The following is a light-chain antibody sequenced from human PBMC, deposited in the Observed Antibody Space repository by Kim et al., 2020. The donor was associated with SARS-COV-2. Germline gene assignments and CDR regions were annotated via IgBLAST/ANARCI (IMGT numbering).Light chain of an antibody. J-gene: IGLJ3*02. CDR1: SNHY. CDR2: DTS. CDR3: LLSYSGAWV. Sequence: SNHYPYWFHQRPGQAPRTLISDTSNKHSWTPVRFSGSLLGDKAALTLSGAQPEDEAEYYCLLSYSGAWVFGGGTQLTVL. V-gene: IGLV7-46*01.